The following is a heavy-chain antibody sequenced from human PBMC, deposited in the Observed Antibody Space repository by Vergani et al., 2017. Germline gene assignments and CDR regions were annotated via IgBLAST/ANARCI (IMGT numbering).Heavy chain of an antibody. D-gene: IGHD6-25*01. CDR3: AQVVAQVPATSHFYYMDV. V-gene: IGHV4-31*11. Sequence: QVQLQESGPGLVKPSQTLSLTCAVSGGSISSGEHCWTWIRQRPGKGLEWIGYIFYSGTTYDNPSLRSRLTISVDTSQNQFSLKLRSVTAADTSVYCCAQVVAQVPATSHFYYMDVWGKG. J-gene: IGHJ6*03. CDR1: GGSISSGEHC. CDR2: IFYSGTT.